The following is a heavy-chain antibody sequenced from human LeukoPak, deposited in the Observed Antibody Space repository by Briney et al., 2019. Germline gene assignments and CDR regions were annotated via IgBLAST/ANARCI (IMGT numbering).Heavy chain of an antibody. D-gene: IGHD5-18*01. Sequence: PGGSLRLSCAASGFTVSSNYMSWVRQAPGKGLEWVSLIYSDGSAYYADSVKGRFTISRDNSKNTLYLQMNSLRAEDTAVYYCARTLGQWIQLWFYWGQGTLVTVSS. CDR2: IYSDGSA. V-gene: IGHV3-53*01. J-gene: IGHJ4*02. CDR3: ARTLGQWIQLWFY. CDR1: GFTVSSNY.